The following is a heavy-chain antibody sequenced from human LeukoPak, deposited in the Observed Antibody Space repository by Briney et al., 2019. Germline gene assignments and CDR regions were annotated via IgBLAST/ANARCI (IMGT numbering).Heavy chain of an antibody. CDR2: IWYDGSNK. CDR3: AREIAIVGHYFDY. CDR1: GFTFSSYG. Sequence: PGRSLRLSCAASGFTFSSYGMHWVRQAPGKGLEWVAVIWYDGSNKYYVDSVKGRFTISRDNSKNTLYLQMNSLRAEDTAVYYCAREIAIVGHYFDYWGQGTLVTVSS. J-gene: IGHJ4*02. D-gene: IGHD2/OR15-2a*01. V-gene: IGHV3-33*01.